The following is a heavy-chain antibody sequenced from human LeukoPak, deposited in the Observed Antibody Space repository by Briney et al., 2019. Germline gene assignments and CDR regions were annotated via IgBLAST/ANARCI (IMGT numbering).Heavy chain of an antibody. CDR3: AKSYSSSWTVDAFDY. Sequence: GGSLRLSCAASGFTFSSYAMHWVRQAPGKGLEWVSAISGSGGSTYYADSVKGRFTISRDNSKNTLCLQMNSLRAEDTAVYYCAKSYSSSWTVDAFDYWGQGTLVTVSS. D-gene: IGHD6-13*01. J-gene: IGHJ4*02. CDR2: ISGSGGST. CDR1: GFTFSSYA. V-gene: IGHV3-23*01.